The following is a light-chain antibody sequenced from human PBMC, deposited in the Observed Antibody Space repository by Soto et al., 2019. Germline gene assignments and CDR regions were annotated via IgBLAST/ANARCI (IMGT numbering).Light chain of an antibody. J-gene: IGLJ3*02. CDR2: EGC. CDR3: CSYAGSSTWV. CDR1: SSDVGSYNL. V-gene: IGLV2-23*01. Sequence: QSVLTQPASVSGSPGQSITISCTGTSSDVGSYNLVSWYQQHPGKAPKLMIYEGCKRPSGVSNRFSGSKSGNTASLTISGLQAEDEADYYCCSYAGSSTWVFGGGTKVTVL.